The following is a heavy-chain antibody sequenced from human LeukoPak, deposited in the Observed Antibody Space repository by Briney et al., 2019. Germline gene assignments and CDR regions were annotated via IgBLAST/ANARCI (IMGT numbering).Heavy chain of an antibody. D-gene: IGHD3-9*01. CDR1: GYTFTGYY. J-gene: IGHJ5*02. V-gene: IGHV1-2*02. CDR3: ARAQYYDILTGYYIIGWFDP. CDR2: INPNSGGT. Sequence: GASVKVSCKASGYTFTGYYMHWVRQAPGQGLEWMGWINPNSGGTNYAQKLQGRVTMTTDTSTSTAYMELRSLRSDDTAVYYCARAQYYDILTGYYIIGWFDPWGQGTLVTVSS.